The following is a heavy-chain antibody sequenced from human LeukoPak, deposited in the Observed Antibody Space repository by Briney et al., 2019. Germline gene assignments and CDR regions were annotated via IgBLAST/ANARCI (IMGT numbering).Heavy chain of an antibody. D-gene: IGHD1-26*01. V-gene: IGHV4-39*07. CDR2: IYYSGST. CDR1: GGSISSSSYY. CDR3: ARDPLRLIVGATIFDY. J-gene: IGHJ4*02. Sequence: NPSETLSLTCTVSGGSISSSSYYWGWIRQPPGKGLEWIGSIYYSGSTYYNPSLKSRVTISVDTSKNQFSLKLSSVTAADTAVYYCARDPLRLIVGATIFDYWGQGTLVTVSS.